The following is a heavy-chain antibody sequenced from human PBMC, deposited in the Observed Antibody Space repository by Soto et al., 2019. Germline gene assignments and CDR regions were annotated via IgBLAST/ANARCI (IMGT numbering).Heavy chain of an antibody. D-gene: IGHD6-6*01. CDR3: ASADSSSWPGYYYYGMDV. Sequence: QVQLQESGPGLVKPSETLSLTCTVSGGSVSSGSYYWSWIRQPPGKGLEWIGYIYYSGSTNYNPSLKSRFTISVETSKNQFSLKLSSVTAADTAVYYCASADSSSWPGYYYYGMDVWGQGTTVTVSS. CDR2: IYYSGST. V-gene: IGHV4-61*01. J-gene: IGHJ6*02. CDR1: GGSVSSGSYY.